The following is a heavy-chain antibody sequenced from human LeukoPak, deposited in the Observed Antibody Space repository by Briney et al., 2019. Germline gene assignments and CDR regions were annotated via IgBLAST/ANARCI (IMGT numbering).Heavy chain of an antibody. CDR3: ARDHYHKIHSVMVTAPDY. CDR1: GGTFSSYA. J-gene: IGHJ4*02. V-gene: IGHV1-69*13. Sequence: SVTVSCKASGGTFSSYAISWVRQAPGQGLEWMGGIIPIFGTANYAQKFQGRVTITADESTSTAYMELSSLRSEDTAVYYCARDHYHKIHSVMVTAPDYWGQGTLVIVSS. D-gene: IGHD2-21*02. CDR2: IIPIFGTA.